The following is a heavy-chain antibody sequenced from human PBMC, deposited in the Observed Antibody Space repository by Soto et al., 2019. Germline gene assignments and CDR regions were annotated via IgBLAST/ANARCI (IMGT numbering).Heavy chain of an antibody. Sequence: QVRLVQSGAEVKKPGASVKVSCKASGYTFTSFGISWVRQAPGQGLEWMGWISAYNGNTNYAENLQGRVTMTTDTATSTAYMELRSLRSDDTAVYYCARDHRGGTDAFDIWGQGTMVTVSS. CDR3: ARDHRGGTDAFDI. CDR2: ISAYNGNT. J-gene: IGHJ3*02. D-gene: IGHD2-15*01. CDR1: GYTFTSFG. V-gene: IGHV1-18*01.